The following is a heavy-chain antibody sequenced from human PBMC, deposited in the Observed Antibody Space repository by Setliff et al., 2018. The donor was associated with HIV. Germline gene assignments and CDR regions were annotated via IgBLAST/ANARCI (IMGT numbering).Heavy chain of an antibody. V-gene: IGHV3-48*04. CDR3: ARDQWVGATADYYYYMYV. Sequence: PGGSLRLSCAASGFTFSSYGMTWVRQAPGKGLEWVSYISGSSTTIYYADSVKGRFTISRDNAKNSLFLQMNTLRAEDTAVYYCARDQWVGATADYYYYMYVWGKGTTVTVSS. J-gene: IGHJ6*03. D-gene: IGHD1-26*01. CDR2: ISGSSTTI. CDR1: GFTFSSYG.